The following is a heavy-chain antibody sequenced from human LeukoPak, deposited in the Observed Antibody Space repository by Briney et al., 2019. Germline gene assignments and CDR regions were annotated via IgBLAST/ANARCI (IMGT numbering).Heavy chain of an antibody. J-gene: IGHJ2*01. V-gene: IGHV3-33*01. CDR3: ARDRSVSGWYIDL. D-gene: IGHD3-3*01. CDR1: GFTFSSYG. CDR2: IWYDGSNK. Sequence: GRSLRLSCAASGFTFSSYGMHWVRQAPGKGLEWVAVIWYDGSNKYYPDSVQGRFTISRDNSKNTLYLQVNSLRAEDTAVYYCARDRSVSGWYIDLWGRGTLVTVSS.